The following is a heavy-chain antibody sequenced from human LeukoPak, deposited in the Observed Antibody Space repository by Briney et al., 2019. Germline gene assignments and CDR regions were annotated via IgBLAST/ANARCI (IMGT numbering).Heavy chain of an antibody. CDR1: GYTFASYG. V-gene: IGHV1-18*01. Sequence: ASVKVSCKASGYTFASYGISWVRQAPGQGLEWMGWISAYNGNTNYAQKLQGRVTMTRDTSTSTVYLGLRSLRSDDTAVYYCVRDSVRFGESYNYFDYWGQGTLVTVSS. CDR3: VRDSVRFGESYNYFDY. J-gene: IGHJ4*02. CDR2: ISAYNGNT. D-gene: IGHD3-10*01.